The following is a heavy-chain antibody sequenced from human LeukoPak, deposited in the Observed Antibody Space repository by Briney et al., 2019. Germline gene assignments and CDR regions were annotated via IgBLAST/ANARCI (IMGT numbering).Heavy chain of an antibody. CDR2: IYYSGST. Sequence: SETLSLTCTVSGGSISSYYWSWIRQPPGKGLEWIGYIYYSGSTNYNPSLKSRVTISVDTSKNQFSLKLSSVTAADTAVYYCARKNGVVTPFDYWGQGTLVTVSS. CDR3: ARKNGVVTPFDY. D-gene: IGHD3-3*01. V-gene: IGHV4-59*01. CDR1: GGSISSYY. J-gene: IGHJ4*02.